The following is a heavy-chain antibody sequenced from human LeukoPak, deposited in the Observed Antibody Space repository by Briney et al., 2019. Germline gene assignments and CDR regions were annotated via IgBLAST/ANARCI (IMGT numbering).Heavy chain of an antibody. V-gene: IGHV3-23*01. CDR2: ISGSGNRT. Sequence: PGGSLRLSCAASGFTFSSYAMSWVRQAPGKGLEWVSSISGSGNRTYYADSVKGRFTISRDNSKNTLYLQMNSLRAEDTAVYYCAKDHYYDSSGLGYFDYWGQGTLVTVSS. CDR1: GFTFSSYA. J-gene: IGHJ4*02. CDR3: AKDHYYDSSGLGYFDY. D-gene: IGHD3-22*01.